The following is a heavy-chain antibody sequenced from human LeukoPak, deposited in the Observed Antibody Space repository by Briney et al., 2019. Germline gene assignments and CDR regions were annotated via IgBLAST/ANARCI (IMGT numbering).Heavy chain of an antibody. D-gene: IGHD6-19*01. J-gene: IGHJ4*02. CDR3: ARELFSGWYGGDY. CDR1: GFTFSNYG. V-gene: IGHV3-30*02. Sequence: GGSLRLSCAASGFTFSNYGMHWVRQAPGKGLEWVAFIRYDGSNKFYADSVKGRFTISRDNSKNTLYLQMNSLRAEDTAVYYCARELFSGWYGGDYWGQGTLVTVSS. CDR2: IRYDGSNK.